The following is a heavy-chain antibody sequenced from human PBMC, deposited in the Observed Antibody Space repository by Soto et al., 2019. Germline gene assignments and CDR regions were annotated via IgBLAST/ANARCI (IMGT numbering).Heavy chain of an antibody. D-gene: IGHD3-10*01. CDR1: GFTFSSYS. J-gene: IGHJ2*01. Sequence: GGSLRLSCAASGFTFSSYSMNWVRQAPGKGLEWVSSISSSSSYIYYADSVKGRFTISRDNAKNSLYLQMNSLRAEDTAVYYCARDRGKYASSSARYFHLWGRGTLVTVSS. CDR2: ISSSSSYI. V-gene: IGHV3-21*01. CDR3: ARDRGKYASSSARYFHL.